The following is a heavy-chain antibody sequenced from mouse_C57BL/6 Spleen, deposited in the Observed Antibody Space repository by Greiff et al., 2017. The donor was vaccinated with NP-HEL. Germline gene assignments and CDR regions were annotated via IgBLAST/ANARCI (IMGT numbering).Heavy chain of an antibody. D-gene: IGHD2-5*01. V-gene: IGHV1-12*01. CDR3: AREDYSNSYYFDY. CDR1: GYTFTSYN. J-gene: IGHJ2*01. Sequence: QVQLQQSGAELVRPGASVKMSCKASGYTFTSYNMHWVQQTPRQGLEWIGAIYPGNGDTSYNQKFKGKATLTVDKSSSTAYMQLSSLTSEDSAVYFCAREDYSNSYYFDYWGQGTTLTVSS. CDR2: IYPGNGDT.